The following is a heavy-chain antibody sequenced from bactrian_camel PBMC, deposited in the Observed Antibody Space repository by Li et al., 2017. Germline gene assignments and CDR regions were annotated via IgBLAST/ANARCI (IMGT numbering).Heavy chain of an antibody. D-gene: IGHD6*01. J-gene: IGHJ4*01. CDR1: GYTFSSYS. V-gene: IGHV3S28*01. Sequence: QLVESGGGSVQAGGSLRLSCAASGYTFSSYSMGWFRQAPGKAREGVAAISTGDGVTYYADSVKGRFTLSQDNAKNTLYLQMQSLKPEDTAMYYCAADDRSHGGDWYDSKIYNRWGQGTQVTVS. CDR2: ISTGDGVT. CDR3: AADDRSHGGDWYDSKIYNR.